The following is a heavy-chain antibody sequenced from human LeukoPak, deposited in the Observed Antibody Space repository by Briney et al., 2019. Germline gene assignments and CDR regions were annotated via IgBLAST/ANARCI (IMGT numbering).Heavy chain of an antibody. CDR1: GGSISSYY. D-gene: IGHD5-18*01. J-gene: IGHJ4*02. CDR2: IYYSGST. V-gene: IGHV4-59*01. Sequence: SEALSLTCTVSGGSISSYYWSWIRQPPGKGLEWIGYIYYSGSTNCNPSLKSRVTISVDTSKNQFSLKLSSVTAADTAVYYCARGHVGYTSPQTFDYWGQGTLVTVSS. CDR3: ARGHVGYTSPQTFDY.